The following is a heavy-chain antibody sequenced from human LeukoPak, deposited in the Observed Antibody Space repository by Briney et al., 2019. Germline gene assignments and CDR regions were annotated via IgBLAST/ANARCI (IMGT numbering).Heavy chain of an antibody. CDR3: AGSTALYYYAMDV. CDR1: GFTFSSYA. J-gene: IGHJ6*02. Sequence: GGSLRLSCAASGFTFSSYAMHWVRQAPGKGLEWVAVISYDGSNKYYADSVKGRFTISRDNSKNTLYLQMNSLRAEDTAVYYCAGSTALYYYAMDVWGQGTTVTVSS. CDR2: ISYDGSNK. D-gene: IGHD4-17*01. V-gene: IGHV3-30-3*01.